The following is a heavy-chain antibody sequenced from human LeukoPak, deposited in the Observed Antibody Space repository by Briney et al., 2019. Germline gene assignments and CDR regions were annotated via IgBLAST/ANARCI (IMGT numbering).Heavy chain of an antibody. Sequence: GGSLRLSCAASGFTFSSYGMHWVRQAPGKGLEWVALILYDGSNKYCADSVKGRFTISRDNSKNTLYLQMNSLRAEDTAVYYCAKIGPAYCGGDCYLGNWGQGALVTVSS. V-gene: IGHV3-30*18. CDR2: ILYDGSNK. CDR3: AKIGPAYCGGDCYLGN. J-gene: IGHJ4*02. D-gene: IGHD2-21*02. CDR1: GFTFSSYG.